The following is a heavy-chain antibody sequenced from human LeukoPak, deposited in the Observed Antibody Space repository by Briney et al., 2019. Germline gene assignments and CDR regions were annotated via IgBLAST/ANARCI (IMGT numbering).Heavy chain of an antibody. J-gene: IGHJ3*02. V-gene: IGHV3-21*01. Sequence: PGGSLRLSCAASGFTFSSYSMNWVRQAPGKGLEWVSSISSSGTYVYYADSVKGRFTISRDNAKNSLSLQMNSLRADDSAVYYCARASSKQLAGYLPDGFDIWGQGKMVTVSS. CDR3: ARASSKQLAGYLPDGFDI. CDR2: ISSSGTYV. CDR1: GFTFSSYS. D-gene: IGHD3-9*01.